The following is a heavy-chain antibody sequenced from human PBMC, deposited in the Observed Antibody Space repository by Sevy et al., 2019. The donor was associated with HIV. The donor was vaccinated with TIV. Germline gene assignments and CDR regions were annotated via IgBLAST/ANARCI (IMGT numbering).Heavy chain of an antibody. CDR1: GFTFSNAW. Sequence: GSLRLSCAASGFTFSNAWMSWVRQAPGKGLEWVGRIKSKTDGGTTDYAAPVKGRFTISRDDSKNTLYLQMNSLKTEDTAIYYCNTDSKKRGLSALLDSWGQGTLVTVSS. J-gene: IGHJ4*02. D-gene: IGHD3-10*01. V-gene: IGHV3-15*01. CDR3: NTDSKKRGLSALLDS. CDR2: IKSKTDGGTT.